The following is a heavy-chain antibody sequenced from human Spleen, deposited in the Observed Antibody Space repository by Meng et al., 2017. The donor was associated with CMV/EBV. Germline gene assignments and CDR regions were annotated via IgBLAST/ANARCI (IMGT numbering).Heavy chain of an antibody. CDR2: IKHSGST. CDR1: GGSFSGYY. D-gene: IGHD3-10*01. Sequence: QVQLQQWGAGLLKPSXXLSLTCAVYGGSFSGYYWSWIRQPPGKGLEWIGEIKHSGSTNYNPSLKSRVTISVDTSKNQFSLKLSSVTAADTAVYYCASRPGAFDYWGQGTLVTVSS. J-gene: IGHJ4*02. V-gene: IGHV4-34*01. CDR3: ASRPGAFDY.